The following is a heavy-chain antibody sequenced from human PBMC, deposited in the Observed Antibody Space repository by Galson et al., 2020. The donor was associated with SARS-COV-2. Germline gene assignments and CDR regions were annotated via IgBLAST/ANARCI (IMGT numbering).Heavy chain of an antibody. V-gene: IGHV3-30-3*01. J-gene: IGHJ4*02. CDR2: TPYDGTNK. D-gene: IGHD3-10*01. Sequence: GESLKISCAASGFTFNTYAMHWVRLAPGKGLEWVAFTPYDGTNKYYADSVKGRFTISRDNSKNMLYLQMNSLRPEDTAVYYCARDSYGSGLYFDHCGQGTLVTVSS. CDR3: ARDSYGSGLYFDH. CDR1: GFTFNTYA.